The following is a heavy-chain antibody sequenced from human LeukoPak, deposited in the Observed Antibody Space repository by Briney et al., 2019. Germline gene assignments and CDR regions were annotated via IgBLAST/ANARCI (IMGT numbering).Heavy chain of an antibody. CDR1: GYTFTDYY. Sequence: EASVKVSCKASGYTFTDYYLNWVRQAPGQGLEWMGWINPNSGGTNYAQKFQGRVTMTRDTSISTAYMELSRLRSDDTAVYYCAREDPGVRDAFDIWGQGTMVTVSS. CDR2: INPNSGGT. D-gene: IGHD2-8*01. V-gene: IGHV1-2*02. CDR3: AREDPGVRDAFDI. J-gene: IGHJ3*02.